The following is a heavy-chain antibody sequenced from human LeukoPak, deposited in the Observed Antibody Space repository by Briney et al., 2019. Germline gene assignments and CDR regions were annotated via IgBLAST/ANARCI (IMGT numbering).Heavy chain of an antibody. Sequence: AGSLRLSCAASGFTFSSYAMSWVRQAPGKGLEWVSAISGSGGSTYYADSVKGRFTFSRDNSRNTLYMQMNSLRPEGTAVYYCAKRGAEVGATVAPGDYWGQGTLVTVSS. CDR2: ISGSGGST. CDR1: GFTFSSYA. V-gene: IGHV3-23*01. J-gene: IGHJ4*02. D-gene: IGHD1-26*01. CDR3: AKRGAEVGATVAPGDY.